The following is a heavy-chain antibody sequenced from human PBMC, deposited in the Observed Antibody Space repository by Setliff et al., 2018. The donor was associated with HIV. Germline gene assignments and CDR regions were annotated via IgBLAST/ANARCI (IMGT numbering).Heavy chain of an antibody. Sequence: KSGPTLVNPTETLTLTCTVSGFSLSNARMGVSWIRQPPGKALEWLAHIFSNDEKSYSTSLRSRLTITKDTSKNQVVLTMTNMDPVDTATYYCARYGLLPFDAFHIWGQGTKVTVSS. CDR1: GFSLSNARMG. CDR3: ARYGLLPFDAFHI. D-gene: IGHD2-15*01. J-gene: IGHJ3*02. V-gene: IGHV2-26*01. CDR2: IFSNDEK.